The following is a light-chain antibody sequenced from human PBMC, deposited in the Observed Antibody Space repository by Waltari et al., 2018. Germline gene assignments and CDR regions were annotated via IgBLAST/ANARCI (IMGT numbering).Light chain of an antibody. V-gene: IGKV1-39*01. CDR2: AAS. CDR1: HSISSY. CDR3: QQSYSTPLT. Sequence: DIQMTQSPSSLSASVGDRDTITCRASHSISSYLNWYQQKPGKAPKLLIYAASSLQSGVPSRFSGSGSGTDFTLTISSLQPEDFATYYCQQSYSTPLTFGPGTKVDIK. J-gene: IGKJ3*01.